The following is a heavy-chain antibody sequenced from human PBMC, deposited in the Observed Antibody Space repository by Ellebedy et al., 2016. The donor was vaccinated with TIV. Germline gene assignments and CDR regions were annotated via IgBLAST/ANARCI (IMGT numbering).Heavy chain of an antibody. CDR2: INHSGST. CDR3: ARGTYYGSGSYYNVGYWFDP. V-gene: IGHV4-34*01. Sequence: GSLRLSXTVSGGSISSYYWSWIRQPPGKGLEWIGEINHSGSTNYNPSLKSRVTISVDTSKNQFSLKLSSVTAADTAVYYCARGTYYGSGSYYNVGYWFDPWGQGTLVTVSS. CDR1: GGSISSYY. J-gene: IGHJ5*02. D-gene: IGHD3-10*01.